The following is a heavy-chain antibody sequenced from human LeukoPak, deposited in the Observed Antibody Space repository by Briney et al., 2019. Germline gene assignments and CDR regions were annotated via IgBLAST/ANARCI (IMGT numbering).Heavy chain of an antibody. J-gene: IGHJ4*02. Sequence: GGSLRLSCTTSGFNFRAYWMSWVRQAPGKGLEWVANINQDGSEKYYVDSVKGRFTISRDNAKNSLYLQMNSLRAEDTAVYYCARDRYFDYLLHTLFDYWGQGTLVTVSS. V-gene: IGHV3-7*01. CDR2: INQDGSEK. D-gene: IGHD3-9*01. CDR3: ARDRYFDYLLHTLFDY. CDR1: GFNFRAYW.